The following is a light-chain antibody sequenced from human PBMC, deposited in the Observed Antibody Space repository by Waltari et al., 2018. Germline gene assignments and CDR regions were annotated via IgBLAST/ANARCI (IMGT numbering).Light chain of an antibody. CDR1: QTVRTF. CDR3: QQRSNWPYT. J-gene: IGKJ2*01. Sequence: EIVLTHSPATLSLSPGERATLSCRASQTVRTFLAWYQQKPGQAPRLLSFDASSRATGIPAKFRGSGSGTDFTLTVSNLEPEDFAVYYCQQRSNWPYTFGQGTRVDIK. CDR2: DAS. V-gene: IGKV3-11*01.